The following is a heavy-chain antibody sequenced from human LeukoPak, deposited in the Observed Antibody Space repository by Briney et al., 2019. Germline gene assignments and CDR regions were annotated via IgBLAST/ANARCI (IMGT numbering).Heavy chain of an antibody. V-gene: IGHV3-48*01. CDR1: GFTFSSYS. J-gene: IGHJ3*01. Sequence: AGGSLRLSCAASGFTFSSYSMNWVRQAPGKGLEWVSYISFSSATIHYADSVKGRFTISRDNAKNSLYLQLNSLRAEDTALYYCARDTHYYGSGSPAFDLWGRGTMVTVSS. CDR2: ISFSSATI. CDR3: ARDTHYYGSGSPAFDL. D-gene: IGHD3-10*01.